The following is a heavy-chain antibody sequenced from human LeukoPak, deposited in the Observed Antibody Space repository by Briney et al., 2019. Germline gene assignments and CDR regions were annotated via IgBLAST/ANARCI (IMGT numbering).Heavy chain of an antibody. V-gene: IGHV4-34*01. Sequence: SETLSLTCAVYGGSFSGYYWSWIRQPPGKGLEWIGEINHSGSTNYNPSLKSRVTISVDTSKNQFSQKLTSVTAADTAVYYCARHYYDRTGYFYQDYWGQGTLVTVSS. CDR3: ARHYYDRTGYFYQDY. CDR1: GGSFSGYY. J-gene: IGHJ4*02. D-gene: IGHD3-22*01. CDR2: INHSGST.